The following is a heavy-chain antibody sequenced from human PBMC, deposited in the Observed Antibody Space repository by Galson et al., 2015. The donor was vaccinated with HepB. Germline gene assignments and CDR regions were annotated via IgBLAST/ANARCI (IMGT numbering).Heavy chain of an antibody. V-gene: IGHV3-9*01. CDR2: ISWNSGSI. Sequence: SLRLSCAASGFTFDDYAMHWVRQAPGKGLEWVSGISWNSGSIGYADSVKGRFTISRDNAKNSLYLQMNSLRAEDTALYYCAKFTGDIVVVPAARQGFDAFDIWGQGTMVTVSS. CDR1: GFTFDDYA. D-gene: IGHD2-2*01. CDR3: AKFTGDIVVVPAARQGFDAFDI. J-gene: IGHJ3*02.